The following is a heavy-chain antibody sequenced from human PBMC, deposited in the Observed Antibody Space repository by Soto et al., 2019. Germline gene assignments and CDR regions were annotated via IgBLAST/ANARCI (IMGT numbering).Heavy chain of an antibody. CDR3: TTDYASNWRL. D-gene: IGHD2-2*01. Sequence: QAHLVQSGAEVKMPGDSVQVSCKASGFVSTNYNFHWVRQPPGQSLEWMGRINAANGNTQYSQNFQGRVTYTSDGSASTAFMELTNLRFEDKAMYYCTTDYASNWRLWGEGTLVSVSS. V-gene: IGHV1-3*01. CDR2: INAANGNT. CDR1: GFVSTNYN. J-gene: IGHJ4*02.